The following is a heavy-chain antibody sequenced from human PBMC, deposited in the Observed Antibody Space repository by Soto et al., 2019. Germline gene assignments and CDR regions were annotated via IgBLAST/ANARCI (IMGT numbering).Heavy chain of an antibody. CDR3: ARDLGDYGDYGESYYYYGMDV. CDR2: INRSGGT. J-gene: IGHJ6*02. D-gene: IGHD4-17*01. V-gene: IGHV4-34*01. Sequence: PSETLSLTCAVYGGSFIGHSWTWIRQPPGKGLECIGEINRSGGTNYNPSLKSRVTISGDTSKNQFSLKLSSVTAADTAVYYCARDLGDYGDYGESYYYYGMDVWGQGTTVTVSS. CDR1: GGSFIGHS.